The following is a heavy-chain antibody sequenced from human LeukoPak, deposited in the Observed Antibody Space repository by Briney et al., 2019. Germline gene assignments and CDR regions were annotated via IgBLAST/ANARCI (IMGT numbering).Heavy chain of an antibody. CDR1: GFTVSSNY. CDR2: IYSGGST. CDR3: ARERAVWFGEFKGYFDY. J-gene: IGHJ4*02. Sequence: GSLRLSCAASGFTVSSNYMSWVRQAPGKGLEWVSVIYSGGSTYYADSVKGRFTISRDNSKNTLYLQMNSLRAEDTAVYYCARERAVWFGEFKGYFDYWGQGTLVTVSS. V-gene: IGHV3-66*01. D-gene: IGHD3-10*01.